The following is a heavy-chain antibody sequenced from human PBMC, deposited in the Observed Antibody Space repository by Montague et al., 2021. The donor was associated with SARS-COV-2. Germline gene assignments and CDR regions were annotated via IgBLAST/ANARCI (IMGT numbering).Heavy chain of an antibody. CDR2: IYYSGST. CDR3: ARASGKKTIFGVVISYFDY. D-gene: IGHD3-3*01. CDR1: GGSISSGGYY. J-gene: IGHJ4*02. Sequence: TLSLTCTVSGGSISSGGYYWSWIRQHPGKGLEWIGYIYYSGSTXYNPSLKSRVTISVDTSKNQFSLKLSSVTAADTAVYYCARASGKKTIFGVVISYFDYWGQGILVTVSS. V-gene: IGHV4-31*03.